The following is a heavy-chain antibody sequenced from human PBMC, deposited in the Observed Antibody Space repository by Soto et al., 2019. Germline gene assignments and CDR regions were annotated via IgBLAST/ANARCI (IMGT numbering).Heavy chain of an antibody. D-gene: IGHD6-6*01. Sequence: GGSLRLSCAASGFTFSSYGMHWVRQAPGKGLEWVAVIWYDGSNKYYADSVKGRFTISRDNSKNTLYLQMNSLRAEDMAVYYCARGVSIAARPECYYYGMDVWGQGTTVTVSS. J-gene: IGHJ6*02. CDR2: IWYDGSNK. V-gene: IGHV3-33*01. CDR1: GFTFSSYG. CDR3: ARGVSIAARPECYYYGMDV.